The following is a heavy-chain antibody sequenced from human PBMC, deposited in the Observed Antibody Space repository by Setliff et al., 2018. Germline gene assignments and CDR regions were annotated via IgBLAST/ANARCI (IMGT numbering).Heavy chain of an antibody. V-gene: IGHV4-34*01. CDR3: TVYNTGSSKDHY. D-gene: IGHD2-8*02. CDR2: INHSGST. CDR1: GGSLSTYY. J-gene: IGHJ4*02. Sequence: SETLSLTCAVYGGSLSTYYWIWIRQPPGKGLEWIGEINHSGSTNYNPSLKSRVTISVDTSKNQFSLKLSSVTAADTALYYCTVYNTGSSKDHYWGQGTPVTAPQ.